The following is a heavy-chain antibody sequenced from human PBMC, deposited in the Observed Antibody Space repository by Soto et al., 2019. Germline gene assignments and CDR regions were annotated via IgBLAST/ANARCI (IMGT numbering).Heavy chain of an antibody. Sequence: DSVKVSCKASGYTFTSYDINWVLQATGQGLEWMGWMNPNSGNTGYAQKFQGRVTMTRNTSISTAYMELSSLRSEDTAVYYCARGRHSSSWYHWFDPWGQGTLVTVSS. V-gene: IGHV1-8*01. J-gene: IGHJ5*02. D-gene: IGHD6-13*01. CDR3: ARGRHSSSWYHWFDP. CDR1: GYTFTSYD. CDR2: MNPNSGNT.